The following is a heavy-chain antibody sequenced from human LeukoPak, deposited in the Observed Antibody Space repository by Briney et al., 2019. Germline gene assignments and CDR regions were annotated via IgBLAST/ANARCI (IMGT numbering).Heavy chain of an antibody. CDR3: AREVGATGVDY. Sequence: SETLSLTCTVSGDSISSGGYYWSWIRQHPGKGLEWIGYIYYSGSTYYNPSLKSRVTISVDTSKNQFSLKLSSVTAADTAVYYCAREVGATGVDYWGQGTLVTVSS. CDR2: IYYSGST. CDR1: GDSISSGGYY. J-gene: IGHJ4*02. D-gene: IGHD1-26*01. V-gene: IGHV4-31*03.